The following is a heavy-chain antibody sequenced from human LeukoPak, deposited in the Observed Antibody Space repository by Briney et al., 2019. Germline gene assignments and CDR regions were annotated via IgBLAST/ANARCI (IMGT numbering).Heavy chain of an antibody. CDR2: ISAYNGNT. J-gene: IGHJ4*01. V-gene: IGHV1-18*01. Sequence: ASVKVSCKASGYPFDNFGLTWVRQAPGQGLEWMGWISAYNGNTHYAQKFRGRLTLTTETSTSTAYLELRRLKSDDTAVYYCARDRVGGDLTGVSIYWGQGTLVAVSS. CDR3: ARDRVGGDLTGVSIY. CDR1: GYPFDNFG. D-gene: IGHD4-17*01.